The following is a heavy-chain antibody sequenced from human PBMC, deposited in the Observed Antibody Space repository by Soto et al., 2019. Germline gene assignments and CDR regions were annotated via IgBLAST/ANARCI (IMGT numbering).Heavy chain of an antibody. CDR2: ISFDGQTT. CDR3: ARVKVGVTGWRHFDH. CDR1: GFTFRSFS. V-gene: IGHV3-23*01. D-gene: IGHD1-26*01. Sequence: EVQLLQSGGGFVQPGGSLRLSCSASGFTFRSFSMAWVRQAPGKGLEWVSDISFDGQTTFYADSVKGRFTVSRDNDNNSLFLQMDSLRVEDTAVYYCARVKVGVTGWRHFDHWGQGALVTVSS. J-gene: IGHJ4*02.